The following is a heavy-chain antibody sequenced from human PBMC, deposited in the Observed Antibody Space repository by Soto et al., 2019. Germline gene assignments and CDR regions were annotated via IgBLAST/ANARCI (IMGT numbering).Heavy chain of an antibody. CDR3: ARQHYYDSSGYYVVY. D-gene: IGHD3-22*01. J-gene: IGHJ4*02. CDR1: GGSIISNIYY. Sequence: SETLPLTCTVAGGSIISNIYYWGWIRQPPGKGLEWIGNIHYSGSTYYDSSLKSRVTISVDTSKNQFSLKLSSVTAADTAMYYCARQHYYDSSGYYVVYWGQGTLVTVSS. V-gene: IGHV4-39*01. CDR2: IHYSGST.